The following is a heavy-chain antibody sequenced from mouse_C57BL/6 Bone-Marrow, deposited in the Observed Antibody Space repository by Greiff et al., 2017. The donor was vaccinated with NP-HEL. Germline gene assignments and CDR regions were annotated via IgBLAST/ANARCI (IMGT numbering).Heavy chain of an antibody. J-gene: IGHJ1*03. CDR3: TLTGKDWYFDV. V-gene: IGHV1-15*01. CDR2: IDPETGGT. D-gene: IGHD4-1*01. CDR1: GYTFTDYE. Sequence: VKLMESGAELVRPGASVTLSCKASGYTFTDYEMHWVKQTPVHGLEWIGAIDPETGGTAYNQKFKGKAILTADKSSSTAYMELRSLTSEDSAVYYCTLTGKDWYFDVWGTGTTVTVSS.